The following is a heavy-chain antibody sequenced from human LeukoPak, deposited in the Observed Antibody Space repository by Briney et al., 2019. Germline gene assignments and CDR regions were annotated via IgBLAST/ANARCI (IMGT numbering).Heavy chain of an antibody. CDR1: GFTFSSYA. J-gene: IGHJ4*02. CDR3: ARPLKDY. CDR2: ISYDGSNK. Sequence: PGRSLRLSCAASGFTFSSYAMHWVRQAPGKGLEWVAVISYDGSNKYYADSAKGRFTISRDNSKNTLYLQMNSLRAEDTAVYYCARPLKDYWGQGTLVTVSS. V-gene: IGHV3-30*04.